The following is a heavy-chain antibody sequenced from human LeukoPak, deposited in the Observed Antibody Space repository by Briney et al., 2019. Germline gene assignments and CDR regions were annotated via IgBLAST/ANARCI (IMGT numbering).Heavy chain of an antibody. CDR1: GGSISSGGYY. CDR3: ARETGWYNWFDP. J-gene: IGHJ5*02. D-gene: IGHD6-19*01. V-gene: IGHV4-39*07. Sequence: SQTLSHTCTVSGGSISSGGYYWGWIRQPPGKGLEWIGSIYYSGSTYYNPSLKSRVTISVDTSKNQFSLKLSSVTAADTAVYYCARETGWYNWFDPWGQGTLVTVSS. CDR2: IYYSGST.